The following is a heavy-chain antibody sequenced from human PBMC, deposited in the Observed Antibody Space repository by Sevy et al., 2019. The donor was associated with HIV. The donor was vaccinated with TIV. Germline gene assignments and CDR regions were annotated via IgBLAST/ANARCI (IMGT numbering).Heavy chain of an antibody. CDR2: MNPNSGKT. V-gene: IGHV1-8*03. J-gene: IGHJ3*02. Sequence: ASVKVSCKASGYTFTSYDINWVRQATGQGLEWMGWMNPNSGKTGYAQKFQGRVTITRNTSISTAYMGLSSLRSEDTAVYYCARGLRGYYYDSSGYGDAFDIWGQGTMVTVSS. CDR3: ARGLRGYYYDSSGYGDAFDI. CDR1: GYTFTSYD. D-gene: IGHD3-22*01.